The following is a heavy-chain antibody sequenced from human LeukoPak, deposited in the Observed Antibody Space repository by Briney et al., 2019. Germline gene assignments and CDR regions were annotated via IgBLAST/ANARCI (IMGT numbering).Heavy chain of an antibody. Sequence: GGSLRLSCAASGFTFSSYGMSWVRQAPGKGLEWVSIISDSGGSTYYADSVKGRFTISRDNSKNTLYLQMNSLRAEDTAVYYCAKDPNYDSSGYYPYYFDYWGQGTLVTVSS. V-gene: IGHV3-23*01. CDR3: AKDPNYDSSGYYPYYFDY. CDR1: GFTFSSYG. J-gene: IGHJ4*02. CDR2: ISDSGGST. D-gene: IGHD3-22*01.